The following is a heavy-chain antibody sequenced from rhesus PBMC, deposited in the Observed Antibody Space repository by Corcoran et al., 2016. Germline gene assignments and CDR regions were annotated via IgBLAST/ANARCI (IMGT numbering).Heavy chain of an antibody. CDR3: ASPYNNFWSGYLY. CDR2: IYGRIGST. Sequence: QVQLQESGPGLVKPSETLSLTCAVSGSFFSSYWWGWIRQPPGKGLEWNGTIYGRIGSTAYTPPLKSRATISRSTSKNQFSLKLSSVTAADTAVYYCASPYNNFWSGYLYWGQGVLVTVSS. V-gene: IGHV4-147*01. D-gene: IGHD3-3*01. CDR1: GSFFSSYW. J-gene: IGHJ4*01.